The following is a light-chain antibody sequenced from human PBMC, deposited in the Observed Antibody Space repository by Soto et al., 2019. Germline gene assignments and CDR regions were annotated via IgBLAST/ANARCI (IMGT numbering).Light chain of an antibody. J-gene: IGKJ1*01. CDR3: QHYNSYSEA. CDR1: QTSSSW. V-gene: IGKV1-5*03. Sequence: DIQMTQSPSTLSGSVGDRVTITCRASQTSSSWLAWYQQKPGKAPKLLIYKASTLKSGVPSRFSGSGSGTEFTLTISSXQPDDFATYYCQHYNSYSEAFGQGTKVDIK. CDR2: KAS.